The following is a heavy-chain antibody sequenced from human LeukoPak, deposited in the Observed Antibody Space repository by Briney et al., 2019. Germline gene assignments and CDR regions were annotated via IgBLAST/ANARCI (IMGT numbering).Heavy chain of an antibody. CDR1: GGSISSYY. CDR2: IYHRGSA. J-gene: IGHJ4*02. CDR3: ARAGDYYVSGSYLGY. Sequence: SETLSLTCTVSGGSISSYYWSWIRQPPGKGLEWIGYIYHRGSANYNPSLKSRVTISVDTSKNQFSLTLSSVTAADAAVYYCARAGDYYVSGSYLGYWGQGTLVTVSS. D-gene: IGHD3-10*01. V-gene: IGHV4-59*01.